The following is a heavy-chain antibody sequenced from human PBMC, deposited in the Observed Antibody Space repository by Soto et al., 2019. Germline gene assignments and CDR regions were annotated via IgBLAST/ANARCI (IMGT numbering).Heavy chain of an antibody. CDR3: AREVAVAGLDY. Sequence: GGSLRLSCTASGFTFSSYAMSWVRQAPGKGLEWVAAISGSDDTTYYADSVKGRFTISRDNSKNTLYLQMNSLRAEDTAVYYCAREVAVAGLDYWGQGTLVTVSS. V-gene: IGHV3-23*01. D-gene: IGHD6-19*01. J-gene: IGHJ4*02. CDR2: ISGSDDTT. CDR1: GFTFSSYA.